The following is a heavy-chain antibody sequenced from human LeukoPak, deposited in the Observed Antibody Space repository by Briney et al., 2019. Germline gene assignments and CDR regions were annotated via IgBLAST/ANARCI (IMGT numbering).Heavy chain of an antibody. CDR3: ASSATNYYFDY. J-gene: IGHJ4*02. CDR2: ISSSGSTI. Sequence: PGGSLRLSCAASGFTLSDYYMSWIRQAPGKGLEWVSYISSSGSTIYYADSVKGRFTISRDNAKNSLYLQMNSLRAEDTAVYYCASSATNYYFDYWGQGTLVTVSS. CDR1: GFTLSDYY. D-gene: IGHD1-7*01. V-gene: IGHV3-11*01.